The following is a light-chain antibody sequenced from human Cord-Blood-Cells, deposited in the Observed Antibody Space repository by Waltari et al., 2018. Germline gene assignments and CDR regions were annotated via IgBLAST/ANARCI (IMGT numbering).Light chain of an antibody. CDR3: QQYGSSYT. Sequence: IVLTQSPGTLSLSPWERATLSCRASQRVSSSYLAWYQQKPGQAPRLLIYGASSRATGIPDRFSGSGSGTDFTLTISRLEPEDFAVYYCQQYGSSYTFGQGTKLEIK. V-gene: IGKV3-20*01. CDR2: GAS. J-gene: IGKJ2*01. CDR1: QRVSSSY.